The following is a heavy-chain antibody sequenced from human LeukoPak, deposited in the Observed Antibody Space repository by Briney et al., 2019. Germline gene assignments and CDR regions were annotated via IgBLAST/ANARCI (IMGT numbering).Heavy chain of an antibody. V-gene: IGHV4-4*02. Sequence: SETLSLTCAVSGGSISSSNWWSWVRQPPGKGLEWIGEIYHSGSTNYNPSLKSRVTISADKSKNQFSLKLSSVIAADTAVYYCARGTLDYGDYALDYWGQGTLVTVSS. CDR1: GGSISSSNW. J-gene: IGHJ4*02. D-gene: IGHD4-17*01. CDR3: ARGTLDYGDYALDY. CDR2: IYHSGST.